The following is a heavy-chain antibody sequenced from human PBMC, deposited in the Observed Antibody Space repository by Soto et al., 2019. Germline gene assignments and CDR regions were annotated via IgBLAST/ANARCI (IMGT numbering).Heavy chain of an antibody. V-gene: IGHV3-53*01. Sequence: GGSLRLSSAASGFSVSSNYMSWVRQAPGKGLEWVSIIYSGGNTYYAGSVRGRFTVSRDNGKNSIYLQMNSLRDEYTAVYYCARDGRRGYDLDVWGQGTMVTVS. D-gene: IGHD1-26*01. CDR2: IYSGGNT. J-gene: IGHJ6*02. CDR3: ARDGRRGYDLDV. CDR1: GFSVSSNY.